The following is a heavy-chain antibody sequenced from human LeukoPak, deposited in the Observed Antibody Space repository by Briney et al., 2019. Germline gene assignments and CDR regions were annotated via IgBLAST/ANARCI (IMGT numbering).Heavy chain of an antibody. Sequence: SGTLSLTCAVSGGSISSSNWWSWVRQPPGKGLEWIGEIDHSGSTNYNPSLKSRVTVSVDNSKNQFSLKLNSVTAADTAVYYCARDRGYSDYVPFDYWGQGALVTVSS. D-gene: IGHD4-11*01. CDR1: GGSISSSNW. V-gene: IGHV4-4*02. CDR2: IDHSGST. CDR3: ARDRGYSDYVPFDY. J-gene: IGHJ4*02.